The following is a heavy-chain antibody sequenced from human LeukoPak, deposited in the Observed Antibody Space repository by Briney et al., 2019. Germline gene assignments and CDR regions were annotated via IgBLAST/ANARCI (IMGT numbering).Heavy chain of an antibody. V-gene: IGHV3-21*01. CDR2: ISSSSSYI. CDR3: ARDQAPSGWYYVDD. J-gene: IGHJ4*02. Sequence: PGGSLRLSCAASGFTFSSYSMNWVRQAPGKGLEWVSSISSSSSYIYYADSVKGRFTISRDNAKDSLYLRMNSLRAEDTAVYYCARDQAPSGWYYVDDWGQGTLVNVSS. CDR1: GFTFSSYS. D-gene: IGHD6-19*01.